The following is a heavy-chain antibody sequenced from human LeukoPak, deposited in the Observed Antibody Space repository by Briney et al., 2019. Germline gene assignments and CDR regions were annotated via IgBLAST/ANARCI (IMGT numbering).Heavy chain of an antibody. CDR2: IWYDGSNK. V-gene: IGHV3-33*01. D-gene: IGHD2-2*01. Sequence: PGGSLRLSCAASGFTFSSYGMHWVRQAPGKGLEWVAVIWYDGSNKYYADSVKGRFTISRDNSKNTLYLQMNSLRAEDTAVHYCARGSQRYCSSTSCHYYYYYGMDVWGQGTTVTVSS. CDR3: ARGSQRYCSSTSCHYYYYYGMDV. J-gene: IGHJ6*02. CDR1: GFTFSSYG.